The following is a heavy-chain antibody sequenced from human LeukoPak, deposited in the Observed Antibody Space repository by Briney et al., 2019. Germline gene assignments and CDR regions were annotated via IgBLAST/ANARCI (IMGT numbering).Heavy chain of an antibody. CDR3: AREVRGVTDY. D-gene: IGHD3-10*01. Sequence: SETLSLTCAVYGGSFSGYYWSWIRQPPGKGLEWIGEISHSGSTNYNPSLKSRVTISVDTSKNQFSLKLSSVTAADTAVYYCAREVRGVTDYWGQGTLVTVSS. CDR2: ISHSGST. CDR1: GGSFSGYY. V-gene: IGHV4-34*01. J-gene: IGHJ4*02.